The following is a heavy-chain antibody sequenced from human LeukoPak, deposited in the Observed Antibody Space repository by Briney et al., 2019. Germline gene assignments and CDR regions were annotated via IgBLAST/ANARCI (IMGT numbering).Heavy chain of an antibody. CDR3: ASPYWEGPLGYYYGMDV. V-gene: IGHV4-39*01. CDR2: IYYSGST. CDR1: GGSISSSSYY. D-gene: IGHD1-26*01. Sequence: SETLSLTCTVSGGSISSSSYYWGWIRQPPGTGLEWIGSIYYSGSTYYNPSLKSRVTISVDTSKNQFSLKLSSVTAADTAVYYCASPYWEGPLGYYYGMDVWGQGTTVTVSS. J-gene: IGHJ6*02.